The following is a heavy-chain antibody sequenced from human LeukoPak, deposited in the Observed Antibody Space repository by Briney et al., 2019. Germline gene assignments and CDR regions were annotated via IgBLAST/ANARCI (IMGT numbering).Heavy chain of an antibody. V-gene: IGHV4-61*02. CDR3: ARDPVGANHFDY. Sequence: SETLSLTCTVSGGSISSGSYYWSWIRQPAGKGLEWIGRIYTSGSTNYNPSLKSRVTMSVDTSKNQFSLKLSSVTAADTAVYYCARDPVGANHFDYWGQGTLVTVSS. D-gene: IGHD1-26*01. J-gene: IGHJ4*02. CDR1: GGSISSGSYY. CDR2: IYTSGST.